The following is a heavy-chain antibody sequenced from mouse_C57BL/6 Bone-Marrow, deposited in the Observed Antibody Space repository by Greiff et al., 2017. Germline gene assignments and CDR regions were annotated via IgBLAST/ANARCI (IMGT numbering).Heavy chain of an antibody. CDR3: AKRGYYYGLDY. V-gene: IGHV2-5*01. J-gene: IGHJ2*01. D-gene: IGHD1-1*01. Sequence: VQRVESGPGLVQPSQSLSITCTVSGFSLTSYGVHWVRQSPGKGLEWLGVIWRGGSTDYNAAFMSRLSITKDNSKSQVFFKMNSLQADDTAIYYGAKRGYYYGLDYWGQGTTLTVSS. CDR1: GFSLTSYG. CDR2: IWRGGST.